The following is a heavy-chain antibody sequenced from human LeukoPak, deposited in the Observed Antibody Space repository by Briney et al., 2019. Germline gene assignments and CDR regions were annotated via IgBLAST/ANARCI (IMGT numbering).Heavy chain of an antibody. CDR3: AREGGDPYSGSYPFDY. CDR1: GYTFTSYG. CDR2: ISAYNGNT. D-gene: IGHD1-26*01. J-gene: IGHJ4*02. Sequence: GASVKVSCKASGYTFTSYGISWVRQAPGQGLEWMGWISAYNGNTNYAQKLQGRATMTTDTSTSTAYMELRSLRSDDTAVYYCAREGGDPYSGSYPFDYWGQGTLVTVSS. V-gene: IGHV1-18*01.